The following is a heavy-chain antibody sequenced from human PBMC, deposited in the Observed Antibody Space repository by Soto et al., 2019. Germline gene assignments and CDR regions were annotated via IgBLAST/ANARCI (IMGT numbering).Heavy chain of an antibody. CDR2: INHSGST. J-gene: IGHJ6*03. D-gene: IGHD3-16*02. V-gene: IGHV4-34*01. Sequence: SETLSLTCAVYGGSFSGYYWSWIRQPPGKGLEWIGEINHSGSTNYNPSLKSRVTISVDTSKNQFSLKLSSVTAADTAVYYCARGLKHLGELSLYYMDVWGKGTTVTVSS. CDR3: ARGLKHLGELSLYYMDV. CDR1: GGSFSGYY.